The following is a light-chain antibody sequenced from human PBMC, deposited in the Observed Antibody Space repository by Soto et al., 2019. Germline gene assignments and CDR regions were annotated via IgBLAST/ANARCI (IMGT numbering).Light chain of an antibody. CDR2: AAS. CDR1: QSIRGH. CDR3: HQSYSSWT. V-gene: IGKV1-39*01. Sequence: DIQMTQSPSSLSASVGDRVTITCRASQSIRGHLNWYQQKPGKAPNLLIFAASTLHSGVPSRFSGSGSGTDFTPTISSLQPEDFGTFYCHQSYSSWTFGQGTKVDIK. J-gene: IGKJ1*01.